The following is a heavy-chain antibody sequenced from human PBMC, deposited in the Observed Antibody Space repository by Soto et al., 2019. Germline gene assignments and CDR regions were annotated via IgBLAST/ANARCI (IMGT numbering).Heavy chain of an antibody. V-gene: IGHV3-30-3*01. CDR1: GFPFSSYA. J-gene: IGHJ4*02. CDR2: RSDDGSNK. CDR3: VRDKYPYSSGWHNRHFDY. Sequence: QVQLVESGGGVVQPWRSRRLYCAASGFPFSSYAMHWVRKAPGKGREWVAVRSDDGSNKYYADSVKGRFTISSDNSKTLYQPMNRLTAEDTAVYYGVRDKYPYSSGWHNRHFDYWGQGTLVTVSS. D-gene: IGHD6-19*01.